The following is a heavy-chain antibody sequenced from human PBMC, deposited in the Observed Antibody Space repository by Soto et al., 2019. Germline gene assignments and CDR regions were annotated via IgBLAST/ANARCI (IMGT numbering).Heavy chain of an antibody. D-gene: IGHD3-16*01. Sequence: EVQLVESGGGLVQPGGSLRLSCVASGFTLSSYSMNWVRQAPGKGLEWISYISSGSDTIYYADSVKGRFTVSRDNAKNSLYMQMNSLRDEDTAVYYCARPGEGVLFYYALDVWGQGTTCTVSS. CDR3: ARPGEGVLFYYALDV. J-gene: IGHJ6*02. CDR1: GFTLSSYS. CDR2: ISSGSDTI. V-gene: IGHV3-48*02.